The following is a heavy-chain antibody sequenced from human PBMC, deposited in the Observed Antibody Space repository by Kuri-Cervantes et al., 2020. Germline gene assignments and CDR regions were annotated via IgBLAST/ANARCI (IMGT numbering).Heavy chain of an antibody. Sequence: SVKVSCKASGGTFSSYAISWVRQAPGQGLEWMGGIIPIFGTANYAQKFQGGVTITRDTSASTAYMELSSLRSEDTAVYYCASTYDILTGYWVYWGQGTLVTVSS. J-gene: IGHJ4*02. CDR3: ASTYDILTGYWVY. CDR2: IIPIFGTA. V-gene: IGHV1-69*05. CDR1: GGTFSSYA. D-gene: IGHD3-9*01.